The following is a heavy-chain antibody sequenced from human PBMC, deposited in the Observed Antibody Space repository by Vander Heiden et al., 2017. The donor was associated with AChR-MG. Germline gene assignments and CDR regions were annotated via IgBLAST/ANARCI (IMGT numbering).Heavy chain of an antibody. CDR3: ARDQDGPGSYYNDDFDF. V-gene: IGHV4-4*07. J-gene: IGHJ3*01. CDR1: GGSISGYF. Sequence: QVQLQESGPGLVKPSETLSLTCTVSGGSISGYFWRWIRQPAGKGLEWIGRVYSSGHTNYNPSLNSRVTMSVDTSKNQFSLNLSSVTAADTAVYYCARDQDGPGSYYNDDFDFWGQGTMVTVSS. CDR2: VYSSGHT. D-gene: IGHD3-10*01.